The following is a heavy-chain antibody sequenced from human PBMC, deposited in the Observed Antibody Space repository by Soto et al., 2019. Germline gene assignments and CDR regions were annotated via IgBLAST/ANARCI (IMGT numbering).Heavy chain of an antibody. D-gene: IGHD1-26*01. V-gene: IGHV3-72*01. Sequence: GGSLRLSCAASGFTFSDHYMDWVRQAPGKGLEWVGRTRNKANSYTTEYAASVKGRFIVSRDESQNLLYLQMNSLKTEDTAVYYCARAQSGSYPAFDYWGQGTLVTVSS. CDR2: TRNKANSYTT. CDR1: GFTFSDHY. CDR3: ARAQSGSYPAFDY. J-gene: IGHJ4*02.